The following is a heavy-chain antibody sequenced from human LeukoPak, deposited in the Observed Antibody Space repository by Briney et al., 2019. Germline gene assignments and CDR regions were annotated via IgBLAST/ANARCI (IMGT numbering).Heavy chain of an antibody. CDR2: IYYSGST. V-gene: IGHV4-59*01. CDR1: GVSISSYY. D-gene: IGHD3-3*01. J-gene: IGHJ3*02. Sequence: ASETLSLTCTVSGVSISSYYWSWIRQPPGKGLEWIGYIYYSGSTNYNPSLKSRVTISVDTSKNQFSLKLSSVTAADTAMYYCARGLPAIFGVVDAFDIWGQGTMVTVSS. CDR3: ARGLPAIFGVVDAFDI.